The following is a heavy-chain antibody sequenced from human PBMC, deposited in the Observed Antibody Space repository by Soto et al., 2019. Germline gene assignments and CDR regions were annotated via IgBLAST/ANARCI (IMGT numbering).Heavy chain of an antibody. Sequence: PGGCLRSSCAASGFTFSSYSITWVRQAPGTGLEWVSSIXXXSXYXXXAXXXXGRFTISRDNSKNTLYLQMNSLRAEDTAVYYCAKGFTMTDDAFDIWGQGTMVTLSS. CDR1: GFTFSSYS. D-gene: IGHD3-22*01. CDR2: IXXXSXYX. J-gene: IGHJ3*02. V-gene: IGHV3-21*04. CDR3: AKGFTMTDDAFDI.